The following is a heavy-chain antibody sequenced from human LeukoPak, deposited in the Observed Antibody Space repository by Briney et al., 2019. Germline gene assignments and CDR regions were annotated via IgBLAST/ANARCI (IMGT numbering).Heavy chain of an antibody. D-gene: IGHD2-15*01. Sequence: SETLSLTCAVSGYSISSGYYWGWIRQSPGKGLEWIGSIYHSGSTYYNPSLESRVTISVDTSKNQFSLKLSFVTAADTAVYYFARTMRGDVVVVAGSLYYSYGMDVWGKGTTVTVSS. CDR3: ARTMRGDVVVVAGSLYYSYGMDV. CDR1: GYSISSGYY. J-gene: IGHJ6*04. V-gene: IGHV4-38-2*01. CDR2: IYHSGST.